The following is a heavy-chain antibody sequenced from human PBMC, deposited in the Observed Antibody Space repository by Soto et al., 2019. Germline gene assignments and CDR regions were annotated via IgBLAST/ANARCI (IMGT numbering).Heavy chain of an antibody. CDR3: AKWGLGIAPH. Sequence: PGGSLRLSCAASGFTFSSYAMTWVRQAPGKGLEWISGLSDSGSSTYYADSVKGRSTISRDNSKNTLYLQMNSLRAEDTAVYYCAKWGLGIAPHWGQGTLVTVSS. CDR1: GFTFSSYA. J-gene: IGHJ4*02. D-gene: IGHD7-27*01. CDR2: LSDSGSST. V-gene: IGHV3-23*01.